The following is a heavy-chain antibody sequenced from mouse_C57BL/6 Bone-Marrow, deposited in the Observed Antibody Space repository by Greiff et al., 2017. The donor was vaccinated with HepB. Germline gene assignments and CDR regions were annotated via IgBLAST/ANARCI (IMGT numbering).Heavy chain of an antibody. Sequence: EVQVVESGPELVKPGASVKIPCKASGYTFTDYNMDWVKQSHGKSLEWIGDINPNNGGTIYNQKFKGKATLTVDKSSSTAYMELRSLTSEDTAVYYWARWINDYDVWWYFDVWGTGTTVTVSS. CDR3: ARWINDYDVWWYFDV. D-gene: IGHD2-4*01. J-gene: IGHJ1*03. CDR1: GYTFTDYN. CDR2: INPNNGGT. V-gene: IGHV1-18*01.